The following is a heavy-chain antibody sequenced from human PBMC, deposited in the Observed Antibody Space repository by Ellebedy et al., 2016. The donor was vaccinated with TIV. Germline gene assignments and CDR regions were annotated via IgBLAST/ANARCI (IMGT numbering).Heavy chain of an antibody. CDR3: VKGAYPVPTVMAV. CDR2: IRSDGSNK. D-gene: IGHD3-16*01. CDR1: GFSTSG. J-gene: IGHJ6*02. Sequence: PGGSLRLSCAASGFSTSGMHWVRQAPGKGLEWVAFIRSDGSNKYYADSVKGRFTISRDNSKNTLDLQMTSLRPEDTALYYCVKGAYPVPTVMAVWGQGTMVIVSS. V-gene: IGHV3-30*02.